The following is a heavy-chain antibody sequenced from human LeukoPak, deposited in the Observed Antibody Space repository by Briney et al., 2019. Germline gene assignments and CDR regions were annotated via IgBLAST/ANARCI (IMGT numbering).Heavy chain of an antibody. CDR3: VRALYDGSGYYSHFDY. CDR1: GFTFYSYN. J-gene: IGHJ4*02. CDR2: FNRSSIYI. Sequence: PGGSLRLFCAGSGFTFYSYNMIWLRHAPGEGLEWVTSFNRSSIYIFYAHSVKGRFPLSRDNDKKSLYLQMNSLRTEDRAVFYCVRALYDGSGYYSHFDYWGQGTLVTVSS. D-gene: IGHD3-22*01. V-gene: IGHV3-21*01.